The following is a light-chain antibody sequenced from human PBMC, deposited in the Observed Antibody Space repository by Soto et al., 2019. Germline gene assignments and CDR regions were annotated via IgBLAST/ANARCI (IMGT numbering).Light chain of an antibody. CDR2: DVS. CDR1: SSDVGGYTY. Sequence: QSALTQPRSVSGSPGQSVTLPCTGTSSDVGGYTYVSWYQRHPAKAPKLMIYDVSKRPSGVPDRFSGSKSGNTASLTISGLQAVDEADYYCCSYAGSYTYVVFGGGTKLTVL. CDR3: CSYAGSYTYVV. V-gene: IGLV2-11*01. J-gene: IGLJ2*01.